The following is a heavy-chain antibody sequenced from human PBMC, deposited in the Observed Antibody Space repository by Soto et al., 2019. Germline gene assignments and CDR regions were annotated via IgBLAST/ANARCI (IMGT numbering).Heavy chain of an antibody. CDR2: IYYSGST. CDR3: ARHAAVDYDFWSGYLRGMDV. Sequence: SETLSLTCTVSGGSISSSSYYWGWIRQPPGKGLEWIGSIYYSGSTYYNPSLKSRVTISVDTSKNQFSLKLSSVTAADTAVYYCARHAAVDYDFWSGYLRGMDVWGQGPTVT. V-gene: IGHV4-39*01. D-gene: IGHD3-3*01. J-gene: IGHJ6*02. CDR1: GGSISSSSYY.